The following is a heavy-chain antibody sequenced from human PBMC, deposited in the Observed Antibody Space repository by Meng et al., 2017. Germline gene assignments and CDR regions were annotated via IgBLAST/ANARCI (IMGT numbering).Heavy chain of an antibody. D-gene: IGHD4-17*01. Sequence: SGPTLVKRTQTLTLTCTFSGFSLSTSGMCVSWIRQPPGKALEWLALIDWDEDKYYSTALKTRLTISKDTSKNQVVLTMTNMDPVDTATYYCARIRDGDYFFALWGRGNRVNVAS. V-gene: IGHV2-70*01. J-gene: IGHJ2*01. CDR3: ARIRDGDYFFAL. CDR2: IDWDEDK. CDR1: GFSLSTSGMC.